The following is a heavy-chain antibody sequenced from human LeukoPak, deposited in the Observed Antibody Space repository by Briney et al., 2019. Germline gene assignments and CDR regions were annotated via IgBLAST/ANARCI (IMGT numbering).Heavy chain of an antibody. CDR3: ARGLSSGWFRGRFDP. Sequence: GGSLRLSCAASGFTFSAYWMGWVRLTPGKGLEWVANIKRDGDEKYSVDSVKGRFTIFRDNAKNSLYLQMNSLKAEDTAVYYCARGLSSGWFRGRFDPWGQGTLVTVSS. D-gene: IGHD6-19*01. V-gene: IGHV3-7*01. J-gene: IGHJ5*02. CDR1: GFTFSAYW. CDR2: IKRDGDEK.